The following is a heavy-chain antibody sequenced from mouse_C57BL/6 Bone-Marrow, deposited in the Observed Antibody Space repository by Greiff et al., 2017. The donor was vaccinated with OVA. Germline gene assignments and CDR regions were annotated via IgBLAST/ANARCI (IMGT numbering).Heavy chain of an antibody. J-gene: IGHJ3*01. D-gene: IGHD1-1*01. CDR2: IYPGSGST. CDR1: GYTFTSYW. V-gene: IGHV1-55*01. CDR3: ARVYYGSTWFAY. Sequence: QVQLQQSGAELVKPGASVKMSCKASGYTFTSYWITWVKQRPGQGLEWIGDIYPGSGSTNYNEKFKSKATLTVDTSSSTAYMQLSSLTSEDSAVYYCARVYYGSTWFAYWGQGTLVTVSA.